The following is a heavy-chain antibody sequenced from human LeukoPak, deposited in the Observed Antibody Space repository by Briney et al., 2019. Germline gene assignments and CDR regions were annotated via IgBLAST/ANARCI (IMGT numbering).Heavy chain of an antibody. CDR3: ARLSLPQYYYDSCGYYGNLQL. CDR1: GGSFSSYY. Sequence: KPSETLSLTCAVYGGSFSSYYWSWVRQPPGNGLGWIGEIYHSGGTYFNPSLKTRVTMSVDTSKNQFSLKLSSVTAADTAVYYGARLSLPQYYYDSCGYYGNLQLWGKGNLVSVSS. D-gene: IGHD3-22*01. CDR2: IYHSGGT. V-gene: IGHV4-34*01. J-gene: IGHJ1*01.